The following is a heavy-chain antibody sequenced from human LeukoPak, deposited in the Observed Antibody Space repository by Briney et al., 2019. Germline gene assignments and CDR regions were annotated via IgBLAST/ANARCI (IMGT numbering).Heavy chain of an antibody. D-gene: IGHD4-23*01. J-gene: IGHJ4*02. V-gene: IGHV1-2*02. Sequence: GESLKISCKASGYTFTGYYMHWVRQAPGQGLEWMGWINPNSGGTNYAQKFQGRVTMTRDTSISTAYMELSRLRSDDTAVYYCARVPLKNLRWYSFDYWGQGTLVTVSS. CDR1: GYTFTGYY. CDR2: INPNSGGT. CDR3: ARVPLKNLRWYSFDY.